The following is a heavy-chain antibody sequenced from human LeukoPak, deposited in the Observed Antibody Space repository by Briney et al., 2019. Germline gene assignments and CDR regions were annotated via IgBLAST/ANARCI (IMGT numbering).Heavy chain of an antibody. CDR2: INHSGST. D-gene: IGHD2-8*01. V-gene: IGHV4-34*01. CDR1: GGSFSGYY. Sequence: PSETLSLTCAVYGGSFSGYYWSWIRQPPGKGREGVGEINHSGSTNYNPSLKSRVTISVDTSKNQVSLKLSSVTAADTAVYYCARGGYCTNGVCYTIAAARRYYFDYWGQGTLVTVSS. CDR3: ARGGYCTNGVCYTIAAARRYYFDY. J-gene: IGHJ4*02.